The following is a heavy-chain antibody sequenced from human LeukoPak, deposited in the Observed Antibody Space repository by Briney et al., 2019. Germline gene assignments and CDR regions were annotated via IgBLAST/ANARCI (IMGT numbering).Heavy chain of an antibody. Sequence: ASVKVSCKASGYTFTSYGISWVRRAPGQGLEWMGWISAYNGNTNYAQKLQGRVTMTTDTSTSTAYMELRSLRSDDTAVYYCARGPYYDSSGYYYVLVDYWGQGTLVTVSS. V-gene: IGHV1-18*01. CDR3: ARGPYYDSSGYYYVLVDY. CDR1: GYTFTSYG. J-gene: IGHJ4*02. D-gene: IGHD3-22*01. CDR2: ISAYNGNT.